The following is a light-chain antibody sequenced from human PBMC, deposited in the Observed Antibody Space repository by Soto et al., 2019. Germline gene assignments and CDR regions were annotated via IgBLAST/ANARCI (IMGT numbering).Light chain of an antibody. CDR2: AAS. CDR1: QSISSW. CDR3: QQYYSYPPT. J-gene: IGKJ1*01. V-gene: IGKV1-5*01. Sequence: DIQMTQSPSTLSAAVGERVSMTCRASQSISSWLAWYQQKPGKAPKLLIYAASTLQSGVPSRFSGSGSGTDFTLTINCLQSEDFATYYCQQYYSYPPTFGQGTKVDIK.